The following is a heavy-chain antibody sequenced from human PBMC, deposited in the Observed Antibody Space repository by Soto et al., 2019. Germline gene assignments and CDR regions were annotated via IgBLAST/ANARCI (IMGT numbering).Heavy chain of an antibody. CDR3: AKDLRITMVRGVIGYDY. CDR2: ISGSGGST. D-gene: IGHD3-10*01. J-gene: IGHJ4*02. Sequence: GGSLRLSCAASGFTFSSYAMSWVRQAPGKGLEWVSAISGSGGSTYYADSVKGRFTISRDNSKNTLYLQMNSLRAEDTAVYYCAKDLRITMVRGVIGYDYWGQGTLVTVSS. CDR1: GFTFSSYA. V-gene: IGHV3-23*01.